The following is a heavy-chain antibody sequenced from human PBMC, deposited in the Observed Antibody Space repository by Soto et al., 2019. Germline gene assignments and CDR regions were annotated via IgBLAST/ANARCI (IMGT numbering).Heavy chain of an antibody. D-gene: IGHD3-16*01. V-gene: IGHV4-30-4*01. Sequence: SETLSLTCTVSGGSTSSDNYWSWIRQPPGRGLEWIGHIYYSGNTDYNPSLKSRLAISIDTSKNQFSLKLSSVTAADTAVYFCAREGGESSDGLYYFDSWGQGSLVTVSS. CDR2: IYYSGNT. CDR1: GGSTSSDNY. CDR3: AREGGESSDGLYYFDS. J-gene: IGHJ4*02.